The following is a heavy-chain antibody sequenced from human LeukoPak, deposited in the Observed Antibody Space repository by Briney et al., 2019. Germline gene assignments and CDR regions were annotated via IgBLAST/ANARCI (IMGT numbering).Heavy chain of an antibody. CDR3: ARGSNYYYYMDV. V-gene: IGHV1-8*01. CDR2: MNPNSGNT. J-gene: IGHJ6*03. D-gene: IGHD6-13*01. Sequence: ASVKVSCKASGYPRTSYDINWVRQATGQGLELLGWMNPNSGNTAYAQRFQDRVTMTANMSINTAYMELSSLTSEDTAIYYCARGSNYYYYMDVWGSGTTVTVAS. CDR1: GYPRTSYD.